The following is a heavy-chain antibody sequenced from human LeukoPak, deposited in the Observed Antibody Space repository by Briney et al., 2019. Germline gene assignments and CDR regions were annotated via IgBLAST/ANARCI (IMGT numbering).Heavy chain of an antibody. CDR3: VAGYGGNFFDY. CDR1: GFTFSSYG. Sequence: PGGSLRLSCAASGFTFSSYGMHWVRQAPGKGLEWVAVIWYDGSNKYYADSVKGRFTISRDNSKNTLYLQMNSLRAEDTAVYYCVAGYGGNFFDYWGQGTLVTVSS. CDR2: IWYDGSNK. J-gene: IGHJ4*02. D-gene: IGHD4-23*01. V-gene: IGHV3-33*01.